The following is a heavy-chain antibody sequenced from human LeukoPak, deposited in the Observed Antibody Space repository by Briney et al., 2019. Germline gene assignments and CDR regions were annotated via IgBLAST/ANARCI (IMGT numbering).Heavy chain of an antibody. CDR1: GFTFSSYW. Sequence: GGSLRLSCAASGFTFSSYWMHWVRQAPGKGLEWVSAISGSGGSTYYADSAKGRFTISRDNSKNTLYLQMNSLRAEDTAVYYCAKDGGYCSSTSRSGGDFDYWGQGTLVTVSS. J-gene: IGHJ4*02. D-gene: IGHD2-2*01. V-gene: IGHV3-23*01. CDR2: ISGSGGST. CDR3: AKDGGYCSSTSRSGGDFDY.